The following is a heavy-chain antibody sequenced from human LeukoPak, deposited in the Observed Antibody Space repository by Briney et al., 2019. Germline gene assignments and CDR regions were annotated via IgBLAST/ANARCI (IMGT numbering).Heavy chain of an antibody. CDR2: ISWNSGEI. Sequence: GGSLRLSCAASGFTVSSNEMSWVRQAPGKGLEWVSGISWNSGEIVYADSVKGRFTISRDNAKNSLYLQMNSLRAEDTALYYCAKDIRATSVAGTSGFDNWGQGTLVTVSS. D-gene: IGHD6-19*01. CDR3: AKDIRATSVAGTSGFDN. J-gene: IGHJ4*02. CDR1: GFTVSSNE. V-gene: IGHV3-9*01.